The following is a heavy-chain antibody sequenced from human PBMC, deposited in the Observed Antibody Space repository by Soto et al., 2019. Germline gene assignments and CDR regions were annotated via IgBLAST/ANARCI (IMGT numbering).Heavy chain of an antibody. V-gene: IGHV1-69*06. J-gene: IGHJ4*02. D-gene: IGHD1-7*01. CDR3: ARDMTRTVVPYFDF. CDR1: GGTFSNYV. CDR2: IIPISGAA. Sequence: SVKVSCKASGGTFSNYVVNWVRQAPGQGLEWMGRIIPISGAANYAQKFQGRVTITADKSTSTSYMELSSLRSEDTAVYYCARDMTRTVVPYFDFWGQGTLVTVYS.